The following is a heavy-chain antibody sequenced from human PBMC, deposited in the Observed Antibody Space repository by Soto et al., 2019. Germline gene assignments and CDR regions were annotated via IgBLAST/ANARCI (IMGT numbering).Heavy chain of an antibody. CDR1: GGSISSSDFH. CDR2: IYYSGVT. D-gene: IGHD2-2*03. Sequence: SETLSLTCTVSGGSISSSDFHWSWIRQPPGKGLEWIGYIYYSGVTYYNPSLKSRLTISVDTSKNQFPMKLKSVTAADTAVYYCARVDNSAENGFDSWGQGTLVTVSS. J-gene: IGHJ5*01. V-gene: IGHV4-30-4*01. CDR3: ARVDNSAENGFDS.